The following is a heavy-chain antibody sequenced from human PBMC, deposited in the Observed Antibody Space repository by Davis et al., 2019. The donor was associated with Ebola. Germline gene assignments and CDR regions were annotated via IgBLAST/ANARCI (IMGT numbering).Heavy chain of an antibody. J-gene: IGHJ5*02. Sequence: SETLSLTCAVSGGSISSSNWWSWVRQPPGKGLEWIGEIYHSGSTNYNPSLKSRVTISVDKSKNQFSLKLSSVTAADTAVYYCARKRRYCSSTSCYTNWFDPWGQGTLVTVSS. CDR1: GGSISSSNW. CDR2: IYHSGST. D-gene: IGHD2-2*01. CDR3: ARKRRYCSSTSCYTNWFDP. V-gene: IGHV4-4*02.